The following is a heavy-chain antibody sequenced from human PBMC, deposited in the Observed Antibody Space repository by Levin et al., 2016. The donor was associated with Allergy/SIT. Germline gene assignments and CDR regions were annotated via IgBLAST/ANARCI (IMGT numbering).Heavy chain of an antibody. CDR2: ISSSSSTI. J-gene: IGHJ4*02. D-gene: IGHD6-19*01. Sequence: VRQAPGKGLEWVSYISSSSSTIYYADSVKGRFTISRDNAKNSLYLQMNSLRAEDTAVYYCARGVAVAGTGYWGQGTLVTVSS. CDR3: ARGVAVAGTGY. V-gene: IGHV3-48*01.